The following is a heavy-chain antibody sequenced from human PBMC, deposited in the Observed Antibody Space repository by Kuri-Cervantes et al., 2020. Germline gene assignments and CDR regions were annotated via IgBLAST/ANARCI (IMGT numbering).Heavy chain of an antibody. D-gene: IGHD2-21*02. Sequence: GSLRLSCTVSGGSISSFYWNWIRQPPGKGLEWIGYIYYSGSTYYNPSLKSRVTISVDTSKNQFSLKLSSVTAADTAVYYCAREATSVVTAANYFDYWGQGTLVTVSS. CDR1: GGSISSFY. CDR2: IYYSGST. J-gene: IGHJ4*02. CDR3: AREATSVVTAANYFDY. V-gene: IGHV4-59*06.